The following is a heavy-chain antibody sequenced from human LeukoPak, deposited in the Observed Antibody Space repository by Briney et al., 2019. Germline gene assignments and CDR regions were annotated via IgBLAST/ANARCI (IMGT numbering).Heavy chain of an antibody. CDR2: IYHSGST. V-gene: IGHV4-30-2*01. CDR1: GGSISSGGYY. CDR3: ARVRKAGDIDY. D-gene: IGHD4-17*01. Sequence: SETLSLTCTVSGGSISSGGYYWSWIRQPPGKGLEWIGYIYHSGSTYYNPSLKSRVTISVDRSKNQFSLKLSSVTAADTAVYYCARVRKAGDIDYWGQGTLVTVSS. J-gene: IGHJ4*02.